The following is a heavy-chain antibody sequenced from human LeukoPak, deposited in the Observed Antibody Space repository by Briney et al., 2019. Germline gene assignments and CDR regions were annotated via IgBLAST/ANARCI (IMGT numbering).Heavy chain of an antibody. CDR3: ARALRGFGEPFDY. Sequence: SETLSLTCAVYGGSFSGYYWSWIRQPPGKGLEWIGEINHSGSTNYNPSLKSRVTISVDTSKNQFSLKLSSVTAADTAVYYCARALRGFGEPFDYWGQGTLVTVSS. J-gene: IGHJ4*02. CDR2: INHSGST. CDR1: GGSFSGYY. V-gene: IGHV4-34*01. D-gene: IGHD3-10*01.